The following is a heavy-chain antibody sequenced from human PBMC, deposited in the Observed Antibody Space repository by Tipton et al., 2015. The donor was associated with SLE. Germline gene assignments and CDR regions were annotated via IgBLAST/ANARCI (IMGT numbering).Heavy chain of an antibody. J-gene: IGHJ6*03. Sequence: TLSLTCSVSGGSISSSAYYWDWLRQPPGKGLEWIGNIYYSGSTNYNPSLKSRVTISVDTSKNQFSLKLSSVTAADTAVYYCARGYQLPLGPYYYYYMDVWGKGTTVTVSS. CDR1: GGSISSSAYY. CDR3: ARGYQLPLGPYYYYYMDV. CDR2: IYYSGST. V-gene: IGHV4-61*05. D-gene: IGHD2-2*01.